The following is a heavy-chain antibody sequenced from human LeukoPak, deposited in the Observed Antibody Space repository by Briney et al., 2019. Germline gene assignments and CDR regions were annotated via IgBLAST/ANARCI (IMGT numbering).Heavy chain of an antibody. D-gene: IGHD1-7*01. CDR2: IVPFFGTS. J-gene: IGHJ6*03. CDR3: ARSDITGTPSSDSYYFYYMDV. CDR1: GGTFITFA. V-gene: IGHV1-69*13. Sequence: SVKVSCKASGGTFITFAIHWVRQAPGQGLEWMGGIVPFFGTSSSAQKFQGRVTITSDESTSTAYMELSGLRSEDTAVYYCARSDITGTPSSDSYYFYYMDVWGKGTAVTVSS.